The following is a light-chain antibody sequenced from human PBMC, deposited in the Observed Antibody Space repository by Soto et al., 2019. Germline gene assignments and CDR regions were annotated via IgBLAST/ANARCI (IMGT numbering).Light chain of an antibody. CDR3: QQYDSSPRT. Sequence: EIVLTQSPGTLSLSPGERATLSCRASQSVSSSFLAWYQQKPGQAPRLLIYGASSRATGIPDRFSGSGSGTDFTLTISRLEPEDFALYYCQQYDSSPRTFGQRTKVEIK. V-gene: IGKV3-20*01. CDR1: QSVSSSF. CDR2: GAS. J-gene: IGKJ1*01.